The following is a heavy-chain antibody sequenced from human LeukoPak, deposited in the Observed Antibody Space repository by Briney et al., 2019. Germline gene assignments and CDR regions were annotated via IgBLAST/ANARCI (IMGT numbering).Heavy chain of an antibody. J-gene: IGHJ6*03. V-gene: IGHV1-8*03. CDR2: MNPNSGNT. D-gene: IGHD3-3*01. CDR1: GYTFTSYD. CDR3: ARGNPYYDFWSGHYYYYYYMDV. Sequence: GASVKVSCKASGYTFTSYDINGVRQATGQGLEWMGWMNPNSGNTGYAQMFQGRVTITRNTSISTAYMELSSLRSEDTAVYYCARGNPYYDFWSGHYYYYYYMDVWGKGTTVTVSS.